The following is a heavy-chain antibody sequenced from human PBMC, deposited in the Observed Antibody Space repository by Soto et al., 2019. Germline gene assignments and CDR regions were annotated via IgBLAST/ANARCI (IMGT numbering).Heavy chain of an antibody. Sequence: PGGSLRLSCAASGFTFSSYAMSWVLQAPGKGLEWVSAISGSGGSTYYADSVKGRFTISRDNSKNTLYLQMNSLRAEDTAVYYCAKSGVAATRYDYWGQGTLVTVSS. J-gene: IGHJ4*02. CDR2: ISGSGGST. CDR3: AKSGVAATRYDY. CDR1: GFTFSSYA. V-gene: IGHV3-23*01. D-gene: IGHD2-15*01.